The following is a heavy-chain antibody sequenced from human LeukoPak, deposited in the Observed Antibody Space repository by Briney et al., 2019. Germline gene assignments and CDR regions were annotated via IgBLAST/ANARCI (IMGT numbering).Heavy chain of an antibody. V-gene: IGHV3-48*03. Sequence: GGSLRLSCAASGFTFSSYEMYWVRQAPGKGLEWVSYISSSGSTIYYADFVKGRFTISRDNAKNSLYLQMNSLRAEDTAVYYCAELGITMIGGVWGKGTTVTISS. D-gene: IGHD3-10*02. J-gene: IGHJ6*04. CDR1: GFTFSSYE. CDR3: AELGITMIGGV. CDR2: ISSSGSTI.